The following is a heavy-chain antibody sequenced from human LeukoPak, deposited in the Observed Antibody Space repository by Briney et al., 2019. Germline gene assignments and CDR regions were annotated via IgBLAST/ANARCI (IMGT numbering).Heavy chain of an antibody. CDR1: GGSISSSNYY. J-gene: IGHJ4*02. V-gene: IGHV4-39*01. CDR3: ASGSYSSGWYPYFEF. CDR2: IYSSGNT. D-gene: IGHD6-19*01. Sequence: SETLSLTCTVSGGSISSSNYYWGWIRQSPGKGLGWIGSIYSSGNTYYNPSLKSRVTISVDTSKNQFSLKVTSVTAADTAVYYCASGSYSSGWYPYFEFWGQGILVTVSS.